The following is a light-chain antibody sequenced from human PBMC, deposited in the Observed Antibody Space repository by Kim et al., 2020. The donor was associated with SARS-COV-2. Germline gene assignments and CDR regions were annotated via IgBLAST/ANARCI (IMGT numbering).Light chain of an antibody. V-gene: IGLV3-1*01. CDR2: QDN. CDR1: ELGVKC. Sequence: SYELTQPPSVSVSPGQTASITCSGDELGVKCACWYQQKPGQPPVLVIYQDNKRPPGNPARFSGSNSENTATLTIGGTQARNEADYYCQEWVSGTVVFGGGTQLTVL. CDR3: QEWVSGTVV. J-gene: IGLJ2*01.